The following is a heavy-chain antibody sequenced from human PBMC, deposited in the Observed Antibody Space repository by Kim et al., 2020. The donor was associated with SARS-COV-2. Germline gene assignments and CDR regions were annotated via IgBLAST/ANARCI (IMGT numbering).Heavy chain of an antibody. CDR1: GFTFTDYA. CDR3: ARGRWELPH. J-gene: IGHJ4*02. CDR2: IRSNGYGGTT. V-gene: IGHV3-49*04. Sequence: GGSLRLSCTPSGFTFTDYAMTWVRQAPGKGLEWVGCIRSNGYGGTTEYAASVKGRFTISRYDSKSIVYLQMNSLKTEDTAVYYCARGRWELPHWGQGTLVTVSS. D-gene: IGHD1-26*01.